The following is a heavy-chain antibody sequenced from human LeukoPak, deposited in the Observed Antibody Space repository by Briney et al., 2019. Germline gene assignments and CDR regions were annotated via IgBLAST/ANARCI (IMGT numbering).Heavy chain of an antibody. D-gene: IGHD6-13*01. J-gene: IGHJ5*02. Sequence: GGSLRLSCAASGFTFSSYAMHWVRQAPGKGLEWVAVISYDGSNKYYADSVKGRFTISRDNSKNTLYLRMNSLRAEDTAVYYCAREKRYSKNWFDPWGQGTLVTVSS. V-gene: IGHV3-30-3*01. CDR2: ISYDGSNK. CDR3: AREKRYSKNWFDP. CDR1: GFTFSSYA.